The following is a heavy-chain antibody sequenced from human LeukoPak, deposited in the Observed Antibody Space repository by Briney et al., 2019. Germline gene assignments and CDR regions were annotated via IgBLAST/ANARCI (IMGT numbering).Heavy chain of an antibody. D-gene: IGHD3-9*01. CDR2: ISYDGSDK. V-gene: IGHV3-30*03. J-gene: IGHJ6*03. CDR3: ARPLLRYFDWLQLYYYMDV. CDR1: RFTFSNYV. Sequence: GGSLRLSCAASRFTFSNYVMHWVRQAPGKGLEWVAVISYDGSDKYYADSVKGRFTISRDNSKNTLYLQMNSLRAEDTAVYYCARPLLRYFDWLQLYYYMDVWGKGTTVTISS.